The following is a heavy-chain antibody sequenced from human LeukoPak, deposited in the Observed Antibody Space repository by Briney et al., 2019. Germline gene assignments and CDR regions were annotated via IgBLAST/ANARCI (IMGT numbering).Heavy chain of an antibody. J-gene: IGHJ4*02. Sequence: ASVKVSCKASGGTFSSYTISWVRQAPGQGLEWMGRIIPTLGIANYAQKFQGRVTITADKSTSTAYMELSSLRSEDTAVYYCARDTQDYYDSSGYPVLWGQGTLVTVST. CDR1: GGTFSSYT. V-gene: IGHV1-69*04. CDR2: IIPTLGIA. CDR3: ARDTQDYYDSSGYPVL. D-gene: IGHD3-22*01.